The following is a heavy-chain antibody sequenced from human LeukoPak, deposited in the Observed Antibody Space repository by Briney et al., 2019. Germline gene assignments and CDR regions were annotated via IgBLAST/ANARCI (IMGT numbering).Heavy chain of an antibody. V-gene: IGHV4-59*08. CDR3: ARHVWLQPFDY. CDR1: GGSLNSYY. J-gene: IGHJ4*02. CDR2: IYYSGST. D-gene: IGHD3-9*01. Sequence: SETLSLTCSVSGGSLNSYYWSWIRQSPGKGLEWIGYIYYSGSTNYNPSLKSRVTISVDTSKNQFSLKLSSVTAADTAVYYCARHVWLQPFDYWGQGTLVTVSS.